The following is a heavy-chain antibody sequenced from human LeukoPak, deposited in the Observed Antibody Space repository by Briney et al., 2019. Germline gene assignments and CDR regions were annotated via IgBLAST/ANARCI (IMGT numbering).Heavy chain of an antibody. J-gene: IGHJ4*02. CDR2: IYPGDSDT. D-gene: IGHD4-11*01. V-gene: IGHV5-51*01. CDR3: ARRSTGFDY. Sequence: GESLQISCKGSGYSFTSSWIGWVRQMPEKGLEWMGIIYPGDSDTTYSPSFQGQVTISADKSISTAYLQWSSLRASDTAMYYCARRSTGFDYWGQGTLVTVSS. CDR1: GYSFTSSW.